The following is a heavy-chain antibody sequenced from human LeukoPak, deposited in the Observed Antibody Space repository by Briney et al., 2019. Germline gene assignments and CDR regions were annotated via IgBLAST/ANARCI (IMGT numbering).Heavy chain of an antibody. CDR2: IYYSGST. CDR3: ARLSAYYYGPYFYYYMDV. V-gene: IGHV4-39*07. J-gene: IGHJ6*03. Sequence: PSETLSLTCTVSGGSISSSSYYWGWIRQPPGKGLEWIGSIYYSGSTYYNPSLKSRVTISVDTSKNQFSLKLSSVTAADTAVYYCARLSAYYYGPYFYYYMDVWGKGTTVTVSS. CDR1: GGSISSSSYY. D-gene: IGHD3-10*01.